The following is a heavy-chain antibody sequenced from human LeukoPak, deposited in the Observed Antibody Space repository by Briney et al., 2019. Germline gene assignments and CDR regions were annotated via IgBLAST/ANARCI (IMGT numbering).Heavy chain of an antibody. J-gene: IGHJ4*02. CDR3: ARGVEPLAANTLAY. Sequence: PGGSLRLSCAASGFTVITNDMTWVRQAPGKGLERVSVLYSDGNTKYADSVQGRFTISRGNSKNTLYLEMNSLSPDDTAVYYCARGVEPLAANTLAYWGQGTLVTVSS. V-gene: IGHV3-53*01. CDR2: LYSDGNT. CDR1: GFTVITND. D-gene: IGHD1-14*01.